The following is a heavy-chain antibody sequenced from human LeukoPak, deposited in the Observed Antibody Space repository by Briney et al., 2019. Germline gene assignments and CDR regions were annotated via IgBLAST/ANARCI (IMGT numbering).Heavy chain of an antibody. Sequence: GGSLRLSCAASGFIFSSYSMNWVRQAPGKGLEWVSYISSSSSNNYYADSVKGRFTISRDNAKNSLYLQMNSLRAEDTAVYYCARDQGYYIPDYWGQGALVTVSS. CDR1: GFIFSSYS. CDR3: ARDQGYYIPDY. CDR2: ISSSSSNN. J-gene: IGHJ4*02. D-gene: IGHD3-3*01. V-gene: IGHV3-48*01.